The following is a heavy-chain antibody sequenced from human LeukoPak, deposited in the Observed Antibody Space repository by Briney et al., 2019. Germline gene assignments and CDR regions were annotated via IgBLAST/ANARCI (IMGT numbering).Heavy chain of an antibody. CDR2: ISGNGGST. D-gene: IGHD3-3*01. Sequence: PGGSLRLSCATSQFNFNKFGMTWVRQAPGKGLEWVSSISGNGGSTQYADSVQGRFAISRDNSKNTLYLQMNSLRAEDTAVYYCAKCTYYDFWSGYRFDYWGQGTLVTVSS. CDR1: QFNFNKFG. J-gene: IGHJ4*02. CDR3: AKCTYYDFWSGYRFDY. V-gene: IGHV3-23*01.